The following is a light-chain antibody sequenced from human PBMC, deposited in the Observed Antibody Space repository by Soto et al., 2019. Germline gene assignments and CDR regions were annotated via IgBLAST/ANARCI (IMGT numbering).Light chain of an antibody. V-gene: IGKV3-15*01. J-gene: IGKJ2*01. CDR3: QQYNNWPEYT. CDR1: QSVGNS. Sequence: VVMTQSPGTRSVSPGEGLTLSFRASQSVGNSLAWYQQKPGQAPRLLIFGASTRVTGIPARFSGSGSGTEFTLTITSLQSEDFAVYYCQQYNNWPEYTLGQGTKVDI. CDR2: GAS.